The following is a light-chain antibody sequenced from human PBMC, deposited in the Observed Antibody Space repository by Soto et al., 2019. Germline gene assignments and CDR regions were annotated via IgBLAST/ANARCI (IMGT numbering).Light chain of an antibody. CDR3: QQASRFPLT. CDR2: SAS. Sequence: IQMTQSPSSVSASVGARVTITCRASQPISSWLAWYQQKPGQTPNLLIYSASTLRSGVPSRFSGSESGTLFTRTITNLQPEDFATYYCQQASRFPLTFGGGPKVEV. V-gene: IGKV1-12*01. CDR1: QPISSW. J-gene: IGKJ4*01.